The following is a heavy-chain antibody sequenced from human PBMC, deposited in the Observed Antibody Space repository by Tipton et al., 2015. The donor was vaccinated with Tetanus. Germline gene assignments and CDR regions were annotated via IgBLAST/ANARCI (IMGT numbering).Heavy chain of an antibody. CDR1: GGSFSGYY. D-gene: IGHD2-21*01. V-gene: IGHV4-34*01. Sequence: TLSLTCAVNGGSFSGYYWSWLRQPPGKGLEWIGEVNRGGTTGSNPSLKSRVSMSVDTSKNQFSLNMRSVTAADTAVYYCAMLPKHCVARRGAPWGQGIQVTLSS. J-gene: IGHJ5*02. CDR3: AMLPKHCVARRGAP. CDR2: VNRGGTT.